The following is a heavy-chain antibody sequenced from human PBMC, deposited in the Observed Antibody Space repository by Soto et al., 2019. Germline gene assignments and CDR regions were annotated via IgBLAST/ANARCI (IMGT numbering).Heavy chain of an antibody. V-gene: IGHV2-5*02. D-gene: IGHD3-10*01. J-gene: IGHJ4*02. CDR3: AHIYGSGGFDY. CDR1: GFSLSTSGVG. CDR2: IYWDDDK. Sequence: QITLKESGPTLVKPTQTLTLTCTFSGFSLSTSGVGVGWIRQPPGKALEWLALIYWDDDKRYSPSLKSRLTIPKDTSKNPMVLTMTNMDPVDTPTYYCAHIYGSGGFDYWGQGTLVTVSS.